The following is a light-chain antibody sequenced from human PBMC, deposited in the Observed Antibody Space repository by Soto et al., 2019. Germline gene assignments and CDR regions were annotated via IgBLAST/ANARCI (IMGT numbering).Light chain of an antibody. CDR1: QSVSSSF. J-gene: IGKJ4*01. V-gene: IGKV3-20*01. CDR3: QQYGSSPLT. Sequence: EIVLTQSPGTLSLSPGERATLSCRASQSVSSSFLAWYQQKPGQAPRLLIYGASSRATGIPDRFSGSGSGTGLTLPISRLEPEDVAVYYCQQYGSSPLTFGGGTKVEIK. CDR2: GAS.